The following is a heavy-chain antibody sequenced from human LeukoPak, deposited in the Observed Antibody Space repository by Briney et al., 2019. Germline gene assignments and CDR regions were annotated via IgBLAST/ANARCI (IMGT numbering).Heavy chain of an antibody. CDR3: ARDTASPPRPSIAAAPPDY. V-gene: IGHV4-34*01. J-gene: IGHJ4*02. Sequence: SETLSLTCAVHGGSFSGYHWSWIRQPPGKGLEWIGEINHSGSTNYNPSLKSPVPISVDTSKNQFSLKLSSVTAADTAVYYCARDTASPPRPSIAAAPPDYWGQGTLVTVSS. CDR2: INHSGST. CDR1: GGSFSGYH. D-gene: IGHD6-13*01.